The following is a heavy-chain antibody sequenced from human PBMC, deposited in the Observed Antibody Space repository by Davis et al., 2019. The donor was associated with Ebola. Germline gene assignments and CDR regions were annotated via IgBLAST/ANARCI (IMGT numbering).Heavy chain of an antibody. CDR1: GFTFSSYA. D-gene: IGHD5-18*01. CDR2: ISYDGSNK. Sequence: GGSLSLSCAASGFTFSSYAMHWVRQAPGKGLEWVAVISYDGSNKYYADSVKGRFTISRDNSKNTLYLQMNSLRAEDTAVYYCARDRWYGYSYTYYYYGMDVWGQGTTVTVSS. CDR3: ARDRWYGYSYTYYYYGMDV. V-gene: IGHV3-30-3*01. J-gene: IGHJ6*02.